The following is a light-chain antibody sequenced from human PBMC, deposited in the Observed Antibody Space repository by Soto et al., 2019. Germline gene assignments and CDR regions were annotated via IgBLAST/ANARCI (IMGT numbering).Light chain of an antibody. CDR1: QSISSW. CDR3: QQYNSYPWT. J-gene: IGKJ1*01. Sequence: DVQMTQSPSTLSASVGARFSITGRASQSISSWLAWYQQKPGKAPKLLIYKASTLESGVPSNFSGSGSGTEFTLTISSLQPEDFATYYCQQYNSYPWTFGQGTKVDIK. CDR2: KAS. V-gene: IGKV1-5*03.